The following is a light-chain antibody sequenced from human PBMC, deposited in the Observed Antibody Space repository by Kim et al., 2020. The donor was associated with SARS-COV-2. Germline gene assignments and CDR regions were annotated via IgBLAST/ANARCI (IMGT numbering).Light chain of an antibody. CDR3: QSYDSSLNVVV. J-gene: IGLJ2*01. CDR2: RNN. CDR1: SPNIGAGYD. Sequence: QSVLTQPPSVSGAPGQRVTISCTGSSPNIGAGYDVHWYRQLPGTAPKLLIYRNNNRPSGVPDRFSGSKSGTSASLAITGLQAEDEADYYCQSYDSSLNVVVFGGGTQLTVL. V-gene: IGLV1-40*01.